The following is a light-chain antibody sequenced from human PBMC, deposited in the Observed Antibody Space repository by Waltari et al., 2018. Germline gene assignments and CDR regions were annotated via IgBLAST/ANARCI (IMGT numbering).Light chain of an antibody. CDR2: QET. CDR1: ALSKKY. J-gene: IGLJ2*01. CDR3: YSTEDAGHHRV. Sequence: SYDLTQTPSVSVSPGQTARITCSGDALSKKYAYWFQQKSGQAPILVIYQETKRPSGIPERFSGSSSGTMATLTISGARVEDEADYYCYSTEDAGHHRVFGGGTKVTVL. V-gene: IGLV3-10*01.